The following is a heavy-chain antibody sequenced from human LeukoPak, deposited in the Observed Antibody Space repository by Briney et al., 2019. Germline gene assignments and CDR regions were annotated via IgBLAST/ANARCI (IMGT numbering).Heavy chain of an antibody. V-gene: IGHV1-18*01. CDR1: GHTFTNYG. D-gene: IGHD1-26*01. CDR3: AREVGRGFDY. J-gene: IGHJ4*02. CDR2: ISAYNGNT. Sequence: GASVKVSCKASGHTFTNYGITWVRQAPGQGLEWMGWISAYNGNTNYAQKFQGRVTMTTDTSTNTVYMELRSLRSDDTAVYYCAREVGRGFDYWGQGTLVTVSS.